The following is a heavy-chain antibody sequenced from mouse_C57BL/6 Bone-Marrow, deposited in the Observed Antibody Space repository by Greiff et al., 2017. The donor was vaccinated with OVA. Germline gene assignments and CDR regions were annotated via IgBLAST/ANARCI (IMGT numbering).Heavy chain of an antibody. CDR2: IDPSDSYT. CDR1: GYTFTSYW. D-gene: IGHD1-1*01. V-gene: IGHV1-69*01. Sequence: VQLKQPGAELVMPGASVKLSCKASGYTFTSYWMHWVKQRPGQGLEWIGEIDPSDSYTNYNQKFKGKSTLTVDKSSSTAYMQLSSLTSEDSAVYYCARYGLIYYYGSSSYYYAMDYWGQGTSVTVSS. J-gene: IGHJ4*01. CDR3: ARYGLIYYYGSSSYYYAMDY.